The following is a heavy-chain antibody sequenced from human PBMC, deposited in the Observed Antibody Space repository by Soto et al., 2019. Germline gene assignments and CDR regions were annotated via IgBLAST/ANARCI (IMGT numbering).Heavy chain of an antibody. J-gene: IGHJ4*02. D-gene: IGHD3-22*01. Sequence: PSETLSLTCTVSGGSISSGDYYWSWIRQPPGKGLEWIGYIYYSGSTYYNPSLKSRVTISVDTSKNQFSLKLSSVTAADTAVYYCARAGSSYYYDSSGYFDYWGQGTPVTVSS. CDR2: IYYSGST. CDR1: GGSISSGDYY. CDR3: ARAGSSYYYDSSGYFDY. V-gene: IGHV4-30-4*01.